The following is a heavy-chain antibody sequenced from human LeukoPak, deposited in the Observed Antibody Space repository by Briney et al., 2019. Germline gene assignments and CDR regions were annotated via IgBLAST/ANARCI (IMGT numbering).Heavy chain of an antibody. CDR1: GFTFSSYS. J-gene: IGHJ5*02. D-gene: IGHD2-15*01. Sequence: GGSLRLSCAASGFTFSSYSMNWVRQAPGKGLEWVSSISSSSSYIYYADSVKGRFTISRDNAKNSLYLQMNSLRAEDTAVYYCARVGYCSGGSCYGIDPWGQGTLVTASS. CDR2: ISSSSSYI. CDR3: ARVGYCSGGSCYGIDP. V-gene: IGHV3-21*01.